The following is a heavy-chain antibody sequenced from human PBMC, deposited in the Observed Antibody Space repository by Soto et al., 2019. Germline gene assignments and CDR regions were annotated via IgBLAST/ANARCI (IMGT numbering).Heavy chain of an antibody. Sequence: SQTLSLTCAISGDSVSSNSAAWNWIRQSPSRGLEWLGRTYYRSKWYNDYAVSVKSRITINPDTSKNQFSLQLNSVTPEDTAVYYCARDGTTVTTGLYYYYYGMDVWGQGTTVTVSS. CDR1: GDSVSSNSAA. CDR2: TYYRSKWYN. CDR3: ARDGTTVTTGLYYYYYGMDV. J-gene: IGHJ6*02. D-gene: IGHD4-17*01. V-gene: IGHV6-1*01.